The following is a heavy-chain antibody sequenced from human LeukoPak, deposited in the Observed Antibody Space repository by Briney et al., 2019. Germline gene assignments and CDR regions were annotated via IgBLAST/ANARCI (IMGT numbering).Heavy chain of an antibody. CDR2: ISSSSSYI. D-gene: IGHD6-13*01. CDR1: GFTFSSYS. J-gene: IGHJ4*02. Sequence: AGGSLRLSCAASGFTFSSYSMTWVRQAPGKGLEWVSSISSSSSYIYYADSVKGRFTISRENAKNSLYLQMNSLRAEDTAVYYCARAVPAAGTNWGQGTLVTVSS. CDR3: ARAVPAAGTN. V-gene: IGHV3-21*01.